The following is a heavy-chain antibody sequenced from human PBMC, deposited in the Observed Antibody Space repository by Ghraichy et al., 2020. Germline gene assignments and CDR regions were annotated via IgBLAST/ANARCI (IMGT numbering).Heavy chain of an antibody. Sequence: SQTLSLTCTVSGGSISSSSYYWGWIRQPPGKGLEWIGSIYYSGSTYYNPSLKSRVTISVDTSKNQFSLKLSSVTAADTAVYYCARHGGTMIVVVYYFDYWGQGTLVTVSS. CDR3: ARHGGTMIVVVYYFDY. V-gene: IGHV4-39*01. CDR2: IYYSGST. CDR1: GGSISSSSYY. D-gene: IGHD3-22*01. J-gene: IGHJ4*02.